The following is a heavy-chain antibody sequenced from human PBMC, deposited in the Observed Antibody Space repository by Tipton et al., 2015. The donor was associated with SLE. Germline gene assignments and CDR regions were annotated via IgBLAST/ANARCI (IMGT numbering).Heavy chain of an antibody. CDR1: GGSFSDSY. D-gene: IGHD1-26*01. Sequence: GLVKPSETLSLSCAVYGGSFSDSYWSWIRQPPGKGLEWIGQINHSGSTNYNPSLKSRVTISADTSKNQLSLKLTSVAAADTAVYFCARFQEWERSFDLWGQGTLVTVSS. J-gene: IGHJ4*02. V-gene: IGHV4-34*01. CDR3: ARFQEWERSFDL. CDR2: INHSGST.